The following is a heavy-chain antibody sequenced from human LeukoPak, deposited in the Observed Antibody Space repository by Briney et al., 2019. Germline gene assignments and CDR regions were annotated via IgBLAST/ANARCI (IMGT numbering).Heavy chain of an antibody. CDR3: ARGRYSYGPYYFDY. J-gene: IGHJ4*02. CDR2: INHSGST. Sequence: SETLSLTCAVYGGSFSGYYWSWIRQPPGKGLEWIGEINHSGSTNYNPSLKSRVTISVDTSKNQFSLKLSSVTAADTAVYYCARGRYSYGPYYFDYWGPGTLVTVSS. CDR1: GGSFSGYY. V-gene: IGHV4-34*01. D-gene: IGHD5-18*01.